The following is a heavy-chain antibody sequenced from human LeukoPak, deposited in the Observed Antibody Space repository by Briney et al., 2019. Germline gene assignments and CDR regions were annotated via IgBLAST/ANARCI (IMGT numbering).Heavy chain of an antibody. Sequence: PGGSLRLSCAASGFTFSSYSMNWVRQAPGKGLEWVSGISWNSGSIGYADSVKGRFTISRDNAKNSLYLQMNSLRAEDTALYYCAKDICDSTSCDYYYGMDVWGQGTTVTVSS. V-gene: IGHV3-9*01. CDR2: ISWNSGSI. CDR1: GFTFSSYS. CDR3: AKDICDSTSCDYYYGMDV. J-gene: IGHJ6*02. D-gene: IGHD2-2*01.